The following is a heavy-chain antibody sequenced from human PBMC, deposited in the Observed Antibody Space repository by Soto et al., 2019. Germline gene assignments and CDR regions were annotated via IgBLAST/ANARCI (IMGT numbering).Heavy chain of an antibody. V-gene: IGHV3-7*01. D-gene: IGHD6-19*01. J-gene: IGHJ3*01. CDR2: IKHDGSDE. CDR1: GFTFSSYW. Sequence: EVQLVESGGGLVRPGGSLRPSCAASGFTFSSYWMTWVRQAPGKGLEWVANIKHDGSDEYYVDSVKGRFTISRDNAKNSLYLQMNSLRAEDTAVYYCARPLGWRDAFDFWAQGTMVTVSS. CDR3: ARPLGWRDAFDF.